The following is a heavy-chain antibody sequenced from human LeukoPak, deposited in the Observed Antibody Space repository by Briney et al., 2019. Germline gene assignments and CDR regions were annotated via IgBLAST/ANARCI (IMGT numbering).Heavy chain of an antibody. J-gene: IGHJ4*02. Sequence: GGCLRLSCAAPGFTFSSYAMSCVRQAPGKGLEWVSAISGSGDSTYYADAVKGLFTISRDNSKNMLYLQMNSLRAEDTAIYYCAKEGNGDYYFDYWGQGTLVTVSS. D-gene: IGHD4-17*01. V-gene: IGHV3-23*01. CDR3: AKEGNGDYYFDY. CDR1: GFTFSSYA. CDR2: ISGSGDST.